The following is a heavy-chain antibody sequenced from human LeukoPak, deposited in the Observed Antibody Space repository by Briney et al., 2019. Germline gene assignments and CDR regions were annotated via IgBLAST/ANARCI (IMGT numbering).Heavy chain of an antibody. CDR2: IYSGGST. V-gene: IGHV3-53*01. Sequence: PGGSLRLSCAASGFTVSSNYMSWVRQAPGKGLEWVSVIYSGGSTYYADSVKGRFTISRDNSKNTLYLQMNSLRAEDTAVYYCARTRYYYGSGSYSPAFDYWGQGTLVTVSS. CDR1: GFTVSSNY. D-gene: IGHD3-10*01. J-gene: IGHJ4*02. CDR3: ARTRYYYGSGSYSPAFDY.